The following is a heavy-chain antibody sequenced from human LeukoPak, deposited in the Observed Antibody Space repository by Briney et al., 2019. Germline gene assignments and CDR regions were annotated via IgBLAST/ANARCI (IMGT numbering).Heavy chain of an antibody. CDR2: IYYDGST. V-gene: IGHV4-39*01. J-gene: IGHJ4*02. CDR3: ARRRYSSGYIDY. Sequence: SETLSLTCTVSGGSISSSSHYWGWIRQPPGKGLEWIGSIYYDGSTDYNPSLKSRVTISVDTSKNQFSLKLSSVTAADTAVYYCARRRYSSGYIDYWGQGTLVTVSS. CDR1: GGSISSSSHY. D-gene: IGHD6-25*01.